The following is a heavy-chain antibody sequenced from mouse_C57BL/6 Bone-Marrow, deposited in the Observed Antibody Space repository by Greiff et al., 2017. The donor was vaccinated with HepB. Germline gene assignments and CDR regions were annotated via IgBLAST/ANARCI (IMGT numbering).Heavy chain of an antibody. CDR2: INPSSGYT. Sequence: VQRVESGAELARPGASVKMSCKASGYTFTSYTMHWVKQRPGQGLEWIGYINPSSGYTKYNQKFKDKATLTADKSSSTAYMQLSSLTSEDSAVYYCARDYYGSSVYWYFDVWGTGTTVTVSS. V-gene: IGHV1-4*01. J-gene: IGHJ1*03. CDR1: GYTFTSYT. D-gene: IGHD1-1*01. CDR3: ARDYYGSSVYWYFDV.